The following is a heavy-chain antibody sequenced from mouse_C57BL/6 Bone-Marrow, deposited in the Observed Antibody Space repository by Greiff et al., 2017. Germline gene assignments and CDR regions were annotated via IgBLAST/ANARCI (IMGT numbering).Heavy chain of an antibody. J-gene: IGHJ1*03. V-gene: IGHV1-81*01. CDR2: IYPRSGNT. CDR3: ARWGSNYVDWYFDV. CDR1: GYTFTSYG. D-gene: IGHD2-5*01. Sequence: QVQLKESGAELARPGASVKLSCKASGYTFTSYGISWVKQRPGQGLEWIGEIYPRSGNTYYNEKFKGKATLTADKSYSTAYMELRSLTSEDSAVYFCARWGSNYVDWYFDVWGTGTTVTVSS.